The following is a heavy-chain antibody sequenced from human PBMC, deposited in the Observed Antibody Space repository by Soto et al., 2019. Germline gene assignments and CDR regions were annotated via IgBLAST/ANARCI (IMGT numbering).Heavy chain of an antibody. V-gene: IGHV4-39*01. CDR1: GGSISSGDYY. CDR2: FYYSGST. Sequence: SSETLSLTCTVSGGSISSGDYYWVWIRQPPGKGLEWIGSFYYSGSTYYNPSLKSRVTVSVDTSENQFSLKLSSVTAADTAVYYCARQVVDGTVAGTGSFDYWGQGTLVTVSS. CDR3: ARQVVDGTVAGTGSFDY. D-gene: IGHD6-19*01. J-gene: IGHJ4*02.